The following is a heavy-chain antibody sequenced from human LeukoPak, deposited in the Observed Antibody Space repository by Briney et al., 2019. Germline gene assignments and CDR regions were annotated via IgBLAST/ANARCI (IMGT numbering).Heavy chain of an antibody. V-gene: IGHV3-48*04. J-gene: IGHJ4*02. D-gene: IGHD3-10*01. CDR2: ISSSSSTI. CDR3: AKGKGSGISPLNY. Sequence: GGSLRLSCAASGFTFSSYSMNWVRQAPGKGLEWVSYISSSSSTIYYADSVKGRFTISRDNAKNSLYLQMNSLRAEDTALYYCAKGKGSGISPLNYWGQGTLVTVSS. CDR1: GFTFSSYS.